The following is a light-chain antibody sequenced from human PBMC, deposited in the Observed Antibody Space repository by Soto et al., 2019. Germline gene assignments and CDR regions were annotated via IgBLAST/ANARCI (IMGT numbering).Light chain of an antibody. CDR2: GAS. V-gene: IGKV3-15*01. CDR1: QSVSSN. Sequence: EIVMTQSPATLSVSPGERATLSCRASQSVSSNLAWYQQKPGQAPRLLIYGASTRATGIPARFSGSGSGTEFTLTISSLLSEDFAVYYCQQYNNWPLPTFGQGTTVEIK. J-gene: IGKJ1*01. CDR3: QQYNNWPLPT.